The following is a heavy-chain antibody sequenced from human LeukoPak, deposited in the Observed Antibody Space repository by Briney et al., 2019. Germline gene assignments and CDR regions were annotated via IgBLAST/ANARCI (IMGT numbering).Heavy chain of an antibody. CDR2: IYYSGST. Sequence: PSETLSLTCTVSGGSVSSGSYYWSWIRQPPGKGLEWIGYIYYSGSTNYNPSLKSRVTISVDTSKNQFSLKLSSVTAADTAVYYCARVGHCSSTSCIGNWFDPWGQGTLVTVSS. V-gene: IGHV4-61*01. J-gene: IGHJ5*02. D-gene: IGHD2-2*01. CDR1: GGSVSSGSYY. CDR3: ARVGHCSSTSCIGNWFDP.